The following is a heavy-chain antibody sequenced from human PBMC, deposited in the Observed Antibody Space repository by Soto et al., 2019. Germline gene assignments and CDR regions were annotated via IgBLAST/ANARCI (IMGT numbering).Heavy chain of an antibody. CDR3: ARHPVDTGYSSGWYFYFDY. D-gene: IGHD6-19*01. J-gene: IGHJ4*02. V-gene: IGHV5-51*01. CDR2: IYPGDSDT. CDR1: GYSFTSYW. Sequence: PGESLKISCKGSGYSFTSYWIGWVRQMPGKGLEWMGIIYPGDSDTRYSPSFQGQVTISADKSISTAYLQWSSLKASDTAMYYCARHPVDTGYSSGWYFYFDYWGQGTLVTAPQ.